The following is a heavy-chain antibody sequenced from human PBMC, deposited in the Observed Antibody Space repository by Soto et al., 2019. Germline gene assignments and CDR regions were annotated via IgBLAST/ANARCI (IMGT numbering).Heavy chain of an antibody. J-gene: IGHJ6*02. CDR1: GFTFSSYA. D-gene: IGHD1-7*01. CDR3: ARDGLELRYYYYGMDV. V-gene: IGHV3-30-3*01. CDR2: ISYDGSNK. Sequence: QVQLVESGGGVVQPGRSLRLSCAASGFTFSSYAMHWVRQAPGKGLEWVAVISYDGSNKYYADSVKGRFTISRDNSKNTLYLQMNILRAEDTAVYYCARDGLELRYYYYGMDVRDQGTTVTVSS.